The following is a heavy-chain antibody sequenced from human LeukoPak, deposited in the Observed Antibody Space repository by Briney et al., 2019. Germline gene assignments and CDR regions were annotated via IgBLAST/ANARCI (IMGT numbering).Heavy chain of an antibody. D-gene: IGHD3-9*01. CDR1: GYTFTSYA. CDR2: INAGNGNT. CDR3: ARDGRYYDILTGYRGGYYYYMDV. Sequence: ASVKVSCKASGYTFTSYAMHWVRQAPGQRLEWMGWINAGNGNTKYSQEFQGRVTITRDTSASTAYMELSSLRSEDMAVYYCARDGRYYDILTGYRGGYYYYMDVWGKGTTVTVSS. J-gene: IGHJ6*03. V-gene: IGHV1-3*03.